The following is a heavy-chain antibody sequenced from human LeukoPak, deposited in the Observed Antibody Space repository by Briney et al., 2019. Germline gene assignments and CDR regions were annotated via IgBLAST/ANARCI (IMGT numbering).Heavy chain of an antibody. V-gene: IGHV3-30*18. CDR3: AKDRYGYAFEYSDS. Sequence: GGSLRLSCAASGFTFSSYSMNWVRQAPGKGLEWVAVISYGGSNKYYADSVKGRFTISRDNSKNTLSLQVSSLRTEDTAVYYCAKDRYGYAFEYSDSWGQGTLVTVSS. D-gene: IGHD5-18*01. CDR2: ISYGGSNK. CDR1: GFTFSSYS. J-gene: IGHJ4*02.